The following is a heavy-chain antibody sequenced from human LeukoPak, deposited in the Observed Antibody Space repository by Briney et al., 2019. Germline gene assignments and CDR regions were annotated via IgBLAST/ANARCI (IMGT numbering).Heavy chain of an antibody. CDR3: ASEYGSSPGIAAAGTYY. V-gene: IGHV4-39*07. D-gene: IGHD6-13*01. Sequence: PSETLSLTCTVSGGSISSSSYYWGWIRQPPGKGLEWIGSIYYSRSTYYNPSLKSRVTISVDTSKNQFSLKLSSVTAADTAVYYCASEYGSSPGIAAAGTYYWGQGTLVTVSS. J-gene: IGHJ4*02. CDR2: IYYSRST. CDR1: GGSISSSSYY.